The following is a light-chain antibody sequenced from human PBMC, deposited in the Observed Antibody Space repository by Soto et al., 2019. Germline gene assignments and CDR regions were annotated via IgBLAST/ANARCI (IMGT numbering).Light chain of an antibody. Sequence: DIKMTQSPSTLSASVGDRVTITCRASQSISSWLARYQQKPGKAPKLLIYDASSLESGVPSRFSGSGSGTEFTLTISSLQPDDFATYYCQQYNSYPITFGQGTRLEIK. CDR3: QQYNSYPIT. J-gene: IGKJ5*01. CDR2: DAS. CDR1: QSISSW. V-gene: IGKV1-5*01.